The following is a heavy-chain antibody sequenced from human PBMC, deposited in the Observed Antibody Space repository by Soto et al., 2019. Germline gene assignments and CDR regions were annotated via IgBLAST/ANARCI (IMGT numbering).Heavy chain of an antibody. CDR3: ASDVVY. CDR2: IYNSGST. J-gene: IGHJ4*02. V-gene: IGHV4-61*01. CDR1: GGSVSSDSYY. Sequence: QVQLQESGPGLVKPSETLSLTCTVSGGSVSSDSYYRSWIRQPPGKGLEWIGYIYNSGSTNYNPSLKSRATRSVGTSKDQFSLKLSYVTAAVTAVYYCASDVVYWGQGTLVTVSS.